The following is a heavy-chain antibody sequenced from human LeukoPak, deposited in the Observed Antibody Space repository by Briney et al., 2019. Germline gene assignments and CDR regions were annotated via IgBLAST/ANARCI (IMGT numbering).Heavy chain of an antibody. D-gene: IGHD1-26*01. V-gene: IGHV1-69*05. J-gene: IGHJ4*02. CDR3: ARVFARSGEIGGSYYYY. Sequence: ASVKVSCKASGYTFTSYYMHWVRQAPGQGLEWMGGTIPIFGTANYAQKFQGRVAITTDESTSTAYMELSSLRSEDTAVYYCARVFARSGEIGGSYYYYWGQGTLVTVSS. CDR1: GYTFTSYY. CDR2: TIPIFGTA.